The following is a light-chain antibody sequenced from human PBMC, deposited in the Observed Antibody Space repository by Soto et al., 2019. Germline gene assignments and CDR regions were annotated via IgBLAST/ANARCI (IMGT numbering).Light chain of an antibody. V-gene: IGLV1-51*01. CDR3: GTWDNGLSAGV. CDR1: SSNIGNNY. Sequence: QSVLTQPPSVSAAPGQKVTISCSGSSSNIGNNYVSWYQQLPGTAPKLLIYDSNKRPSGIPDRFSGSKSGTSATLGITGLQTGDEADYYCGTWDNGLSAGVFGTGTKLTV. J-gene: IGLJ1*01. CDR2: DSN.